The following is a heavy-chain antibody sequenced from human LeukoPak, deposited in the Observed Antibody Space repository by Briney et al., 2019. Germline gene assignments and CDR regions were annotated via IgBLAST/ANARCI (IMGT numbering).Heavy chain of an antibody. D-gene: IGHD5-18*01. J-gene: IGHJ3*02. CDR2: ISSSGSTI. V-gene: IGHV3-11*01. CDR1: GGSFSGYY. Sequence: LTCAVYGGSFSGYYWSWIRQPPGKGLEWVSYISSSGSTIYYADSVKGRFTISRDNAKNSLYLQMNSLRAEDTAVYYCARQLRGAFDIWGQGTMVTVSS. CDR3: ARQLRGAFDI.